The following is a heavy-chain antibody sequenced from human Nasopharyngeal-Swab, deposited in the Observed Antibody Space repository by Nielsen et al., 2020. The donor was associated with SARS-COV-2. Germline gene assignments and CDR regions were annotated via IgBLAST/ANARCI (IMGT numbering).Heavy chain of an antibody. D-gene: IGHD4-11*01. CDR2: ISGSGGGT. Sequence: GGSLRLSCAASGFTFSSYAMNWVRQAPGKGPEWVSTISGSGGGTYYADSVKGRFTISRDNSKNTLYLQMNSLRAEDTAVYYCAKDRRMYSNYYSSFDYWGQGTLVTVSS. CDR1: GFTFSSYA. J-gene: IGHJ4*02. CDR3: AKDRRMYSNYYSSFDY. V-gene: IGHV3-23*01.